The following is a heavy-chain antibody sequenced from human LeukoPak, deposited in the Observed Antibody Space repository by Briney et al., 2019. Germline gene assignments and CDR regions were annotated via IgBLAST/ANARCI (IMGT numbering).Heavy chain of an antibody. CDR2: IIPIFGTA. J-gene: IGHJ6*03. CDR3: ASSCGGDCYSPTYYYYYYMDV. D-gene: IGHD2-21*02. V-gene: IGHV1-69*05. Sequence: SVKVSCKASGGTFSSYAISWVRQAPGQGLEWMGGIIPIFGTANYVQKFRGRVTITTDESTSTAYMELSSLRSEDTAVYYCASSCGGDCYSPTYYYYYYMDVWGKGTTVTVSS. CDR1: GGTFSSYA.